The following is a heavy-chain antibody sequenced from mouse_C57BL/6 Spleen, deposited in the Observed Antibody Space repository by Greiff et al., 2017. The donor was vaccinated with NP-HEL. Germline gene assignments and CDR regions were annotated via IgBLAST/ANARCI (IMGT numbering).Heavy chain of an antibody. Sequence: VQLQQSGPELVKPGASVKISCTASGYAFSSSWMNWVKQRPGQGLEWIGRIYPGDGDTNYTGQFTGKATLPADKSSSTAYMQLSSLTSEDSAVYFCARCPITTVVATRYFDVWGTGTTVTVSS. D-gene: IGHD1-1*01. CDR2: IYPGDGDT. CDR3: ARCPITTVVATRYFDV. V-gene: IGHV1-82*01. CDR1: GYAFSSSW. J-gene: IGHJ1*03.